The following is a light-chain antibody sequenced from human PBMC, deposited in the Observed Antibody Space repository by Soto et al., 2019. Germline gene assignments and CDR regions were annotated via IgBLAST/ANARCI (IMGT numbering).Light chain of an antibody. J-gene: IGLJ2*01. Sequence: QSALTQPASVSGSPGQSITISCTGTSSDIGSYNYVSWYQHHPGKAPKVMIYEVSNRPSGVSNRFSASKSGNTASLTISGLQAEDEADYYCSSYTMSTTIIFGGGTQLTVL. CDR3: SSYTMSTTII. V-gene: IGLV2-14*01. CDR1: SSDIGSYNY. CDR2: EVS.